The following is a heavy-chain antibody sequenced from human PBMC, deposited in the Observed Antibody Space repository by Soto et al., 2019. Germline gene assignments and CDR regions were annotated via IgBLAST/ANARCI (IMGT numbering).Heavy chain of an antibody. CDR1: GGSFSGYY. V-gene: IGHV4-34*01. Sequence: PSETLSLTCAVYGGSFSGYYWTWIRQPPGKGLEWIGSIYYSGSTYYNPSLKSRVTISVDTSKNQFSLKLSSVTAADTAVYYCARMVVSNYYYYGMDVWGQGTTVTVSS. CDR3: ARMVVSNYYYYGMDV. CDR2: IYYSGST. J-gene: IGHJ6*02. D-gene: IGHD2-15*01.